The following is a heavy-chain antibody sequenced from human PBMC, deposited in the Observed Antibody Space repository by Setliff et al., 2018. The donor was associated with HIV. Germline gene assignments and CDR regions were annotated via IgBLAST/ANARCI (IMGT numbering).Heavy chain of an antibody. CDR3: ARDRSDYYNLPGYFDY. CDR1: GGSISSGTYY. J-gene: IGHJ4*02. D-gene: IGHD3-3*01. Sequence: SETLSLTCTVSGGSISSGTYYWSWIRQHPGKGLEWIGYIYYSGSTYYNPSLKSRVTISVDTSRNQFSLKLSSVTAADTAVYYCARDRSDYYNLPGYFDYWGQGTPVTVSS. V-gene: IGHV4-31*03. CDR2: IYYSGST.